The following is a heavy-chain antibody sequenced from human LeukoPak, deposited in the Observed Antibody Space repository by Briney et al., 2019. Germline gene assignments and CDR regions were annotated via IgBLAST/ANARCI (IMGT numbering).Heavy chain of an antibody. D-gene: IGHD4-17*01. Sequence: SETLSLTCAVYGGSFSGYYWSRIRQTPGKGLKWSGEINNSGSTNSNPSLKSRVTISVDTAKNQFSLKLSSVTAADTAVYYCARGGVSHDYGVACFDYWGQGNLVTASS. CDR3: ARGGVSHDYGVACFDY. V-gene: IGHV4-34*01. CDR2: INNSGST. J-gene: IGHJ4*02. CDR1: GGSFSGYY.